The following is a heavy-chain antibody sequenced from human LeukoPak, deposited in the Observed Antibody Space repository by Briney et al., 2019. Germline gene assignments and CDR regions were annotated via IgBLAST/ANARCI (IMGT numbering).Heavy chain of an antibody. CDR2: IKQDGSEK. D-gene: IGHD3-3*01. V-gene: IGHV3-7*01. J-gene: IGHJ6*02. CDR1: GFIFSNYY. Sequence: GGSLRLSCAASGFIFSNYYMNWVRQAPGKGLEWVAHIKQDGSEKNYVDSVKGRFTISRDNAKNSLYLQMNSLRAEDTAVYYCARERWSLYSNDYYYYGLDVWGQGTSVTVSS. CDR3: ARERWSLYSNDYYYYGLDV.